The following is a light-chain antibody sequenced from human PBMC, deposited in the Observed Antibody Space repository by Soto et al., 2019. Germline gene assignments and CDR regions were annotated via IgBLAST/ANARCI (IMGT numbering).Light chain of an antibody. CDR2: RTS. CDR3: QQYYDWPPYT. Sequence: EIVMTQSPATLSVSPGERATLSCRASQSVCSRLAWYQQKPGQAPRLLIYRTSTRATGIPARFSGSGSGTEFTLTISSLQSEDFAVYYCQQYYDWPPYTFGQGTKLEI. J-gene: IGKJ2*01. CDR1: QSVCSR. V-gene: IGKV3-15*01.